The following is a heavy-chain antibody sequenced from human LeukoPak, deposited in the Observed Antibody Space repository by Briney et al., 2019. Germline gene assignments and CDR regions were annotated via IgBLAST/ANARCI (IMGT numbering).Heavy chain of an antibody. D-gene: IGHD3-22*01. CDR3: ARDLRSSGYYAFDY. J-gene: IGHJ4*02. CDR2: INWNGGST. V-gene: IGHV3-20*04. CDR1: GFTFDDYG. Sequence: GGSLRLSCAASGFTFDDYGMSWVRQVPGKGLEGVSGINWNGGSTGNADSVKGRFTISRDNAKNSLYLQMNSLRGEDTAVYYCARDLRSSGYYAFDYWGQGTLVTVSS.